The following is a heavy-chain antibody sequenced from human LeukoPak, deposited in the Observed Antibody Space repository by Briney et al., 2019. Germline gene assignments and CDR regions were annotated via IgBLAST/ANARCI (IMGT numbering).Heavy chain of an antibody. CDR3: ARGGYDFWSVYYFDY. V-gene: IGHV3-7*01. J-gene: IGHJ4*02. Sequence: GGSLRLSCAASGFTFSSYWMSWVRQAPGKGLEWVANIKQDGSEKYYVDSVKGRFTISRDNAKNSLYLQMNSLRAEDTAVYYCARGGYDFWSVYYFDYWGQGTLVTVSS. CDR2: IKQDGSEK. D-gene: IGHD3-3*01. CDR1: GFTFSSYW.